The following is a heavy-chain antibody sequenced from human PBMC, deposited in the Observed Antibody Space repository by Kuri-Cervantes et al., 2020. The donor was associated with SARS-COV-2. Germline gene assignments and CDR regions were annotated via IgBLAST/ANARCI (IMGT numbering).Heavy chain of an antibody. J-gene: IGHJ4*02. CDR2: ISYDGSNK. CDR1: GFTFSSYA. D-gene: IGHD2-15*01. V-gene: IGHV3-30-3*01. CDR3: ARELGGGSV. Sequence: GESLKISCAASGFTFSSYAMHWVRQAPGKGLEWVAVISYDGSNKYYADSVKGRFTISRDNAKNSLYLQMNSLRAEDTAVYYCARELGGGSVWGQGTPVTVSS.